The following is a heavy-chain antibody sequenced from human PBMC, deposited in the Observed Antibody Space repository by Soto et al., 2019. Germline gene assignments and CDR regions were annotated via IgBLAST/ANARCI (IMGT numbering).Heavy chain of an antibody. CDR2: IYYSGST. CDR3: ARDTTLLSSAVLYDY. V-gene: IGHV4-39*01. J-gene: IGHJ4*02. D-gene: IGHD6-19*01. CDR1: GGSISSSSYY. Sequence: SETLSLTCTVSGGSISSSSYYWGWIRQPPGKGLEWIGSIYYSGSTYYNPSLKSRVTISVDTSKNQFSLKLSSVTAADTAVYYCARDTTLLSSAVLYDYWGQGTLVTVSS.